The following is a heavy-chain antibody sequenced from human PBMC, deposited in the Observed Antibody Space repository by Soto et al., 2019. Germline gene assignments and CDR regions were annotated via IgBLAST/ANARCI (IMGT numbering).Heavy chain of an antibody. D-gene: IGHD3-3*01. V-gene: IGHV3-53*02. J-gene: IGHJ1*01. CDR2: IYSGGST. Sequence: EVQLVETGGGLIQPGGSLRLSCAASGFTVSSNYMSWVRQAPGKGLEWVSVIYSGGSTYYADSVKGRFTISRDNSKNTLYLQMTNVRARDTAVYYCARGGRGYDFWSGDYTAEYFQHWGQGTLVTVSS. CDR1: GFTVSSNY. CDR3: ARGGRGYDFWSGDYTAEYFQH.